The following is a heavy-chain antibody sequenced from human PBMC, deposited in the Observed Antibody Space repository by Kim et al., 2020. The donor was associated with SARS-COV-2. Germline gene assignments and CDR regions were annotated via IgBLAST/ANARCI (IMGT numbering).Heavy chain of an antibody. D-gene: IGHD2-15*01. V-gene: IGHV3-33*06. CDR3: AKGGGYCSGGSCFYGMDV. CDR1: GFTFSSYG. J-gene: IGHJ6*02. CDR2: IWYDGSNK. Sequence: GGSLRLSCAASGFTFSSYGMHWVRQAPGKGLEWVAVIWYDGSNKYYADSVKGRFTISRDNSKNTLYLQMNSLRAEDTAVYYCAKGGGYCSGGSCFYGMDVWGQGTTVTVSS.